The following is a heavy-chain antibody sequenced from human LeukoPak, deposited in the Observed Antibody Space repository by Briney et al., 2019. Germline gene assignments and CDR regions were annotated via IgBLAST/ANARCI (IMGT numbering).Heavy chain of an antibody. J-gene: IGHJ4*02. CDR2: ISSSSSTI. Sequence: PGGSLRLSCTASGFTFSSYGMNWVRQAPRKGPEWVSYISSSSSTIYYADSVKGRFTVSRDNAKNSLYLQMNSVRDGDTAVYYCARGPYSWSYRYYDYWGQGTLVTVSS. CDR3: ARGPYSWSYRYYDY. CDR1: GFTFSSYG. D-gene: IGHD1-26*01. V-gene: IGHV3-48*02.